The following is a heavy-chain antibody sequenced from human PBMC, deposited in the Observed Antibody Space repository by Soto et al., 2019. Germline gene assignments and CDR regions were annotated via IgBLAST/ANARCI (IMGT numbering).Heavy chain of an antibody. Sequence: EVQLVESGGGLVKPGGSLRLSCAASEFTFSSYSMNWVRQAPGKGLEWVSSISRSGSSIFYADSVKGRFTISRDNAKNSLYLQMNSLGAEDTAVYYCATYCRSASCSSYYGMDVWGQGTTVTVSS. CDR3: ATYCRSASCSSYYGMDV. V-gene: IGHV3-21*01. CDR2: ISRSGSSI. D-gene: IGHD2-2*01. J-gene: IGHJ6*02. CDR1: EFTFSSYS.